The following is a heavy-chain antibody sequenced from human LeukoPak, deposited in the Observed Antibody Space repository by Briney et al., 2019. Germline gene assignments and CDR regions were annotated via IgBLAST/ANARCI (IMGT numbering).Heavy chain of an antibody. Sequence: GGSLRLSCAASGFTFSSYGMHWVRQAPGKGLVWVSRINSDGSSTSYADSVKGRFTISRDNAKNTLYLQMNSLRAEDTAVYYCARHGELWSLDYWGQGTLVTVSS. J-gene: IGHJ4*02. CDR1: GFTFSSYG. CDR2: INSDGSST. CDR3: ARHGELWSLDY. V-gene: IGHV3-74*01. D-gene: IGHD5-18*01.